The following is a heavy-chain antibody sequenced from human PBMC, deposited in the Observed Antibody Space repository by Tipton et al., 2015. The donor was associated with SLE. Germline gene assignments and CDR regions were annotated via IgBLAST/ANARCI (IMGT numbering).Heavy chain of an antibody. CDR2: ISGSGGST. CDR3: AKGGFEYSTSNYFDY. D-gene: IGHD6-6*01. CDR1: GFTFSSYA. J-gene: IGHJ4*02. Sequence: GSLRLSCAASGFTFSSYAMSWVRQAPGKGLEWVSAISGSGGSTYYADSVKGRFTISRDNSRDTLYLQMNSLRVEDTAVYYCAKGGFEYSTSNYFDYWGQGTLVTVSS. V-gene: IGHV3-23*01.